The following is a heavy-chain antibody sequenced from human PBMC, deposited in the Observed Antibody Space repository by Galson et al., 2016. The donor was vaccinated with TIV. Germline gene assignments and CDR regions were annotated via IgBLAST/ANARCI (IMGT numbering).Heavy chain of an antibody. CDR1: GFTFGSYG. D-gene: IGHD6-13*01. CDR3: ARGFSSYYFDY. V-gene: IGHV3-30*03. CDR2: LSFDRSDK. J-gene: IGHJ4*02. Sequence: SLRLSCAASGFTFGSYGMHWVRHGPGKGLEWLAFLSFDRSDKTYADSVKGRFTISRDNFRNTLYLQMSSLRTEDTAVYYCARGFSSYYFDYWGQGTLVTVSS.